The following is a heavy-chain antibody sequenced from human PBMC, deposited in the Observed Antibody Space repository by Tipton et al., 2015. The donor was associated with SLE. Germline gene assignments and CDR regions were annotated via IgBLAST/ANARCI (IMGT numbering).Heavy chain of an antibody. CDR1: GFTFSTYA. V-gene: IGHV3-23*01. J-gene: IGHJ6*03. CDR3: ANNADYYYYYMDV. Sequence: SLRLSCAASGFTFSTYAMSWVRQAPGKGLEWVSAISGSGGSTYYADSVKGRFTISRDNSKNTLYLQMNSLRAEDTAVYYCANNADYYYYYMDVWGKGTTVTVSS. CDR2: ISGSGGST.